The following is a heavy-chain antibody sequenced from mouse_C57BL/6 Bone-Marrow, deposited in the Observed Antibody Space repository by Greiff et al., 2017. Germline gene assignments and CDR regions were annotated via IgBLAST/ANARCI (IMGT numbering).Heavy chain of an antibody. CDR3: ASPYDYDGYAMDY. J-gene: IGHJ4*01. V-gene: IGHV1-69*01. Sequence: QVQLQQPGAELVMPGASVKLSCKASGYTFTSYWMHWVKQRPGQGLEWIGEIDPSDSYTNYNQKFKGKATLTVDTSSSTAYMQLSSLTSEDSAVXYCASPYDYDGYAMDYWGQGTSVTVSS. D-gene: IGHD2-4*01. CDR1: GYTFTSYW. CDR2: IDPSDSYT.